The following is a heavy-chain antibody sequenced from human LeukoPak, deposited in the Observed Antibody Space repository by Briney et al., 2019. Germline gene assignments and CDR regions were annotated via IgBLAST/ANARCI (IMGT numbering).Heavy chain of an antibody. CDR3: AKGTRIAVATFDY. D-gene: IGHD6-19*01. CDR1: GFTFSSYG. J-gene: IGHJ4*02. V-gene: IGHV3-33*06. Sequence: GRSLRLSCAASGFTFSSYGMHWVRQAPGKGLEWVAVIWYDGSNKYYADSVKGRFTISRDNSKNTLYLQMNSLRAEDTAVYYCAKGTRIAVATFDYWGQGTLVTVSS. CDR2: IWYDGSNK.